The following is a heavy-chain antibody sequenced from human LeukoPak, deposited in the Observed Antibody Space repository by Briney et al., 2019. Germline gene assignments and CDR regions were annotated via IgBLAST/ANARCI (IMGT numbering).Heavy chain of an antibody. J-gene: IGHJ3*02. CDR2: IYTSGST. V-gene: IGHV4-4*07. CDR3: AIDSSSFHDAFDI. CDR1: GGSISSYY. Sequence: SETLSLTCTVSGGSISSYYWSWIRQPAGKGLEWIGRIYTSGSTNYNPSLKSRVTMSVDTSKKQFSLKLSSVTAADTAVYYCAIDSSSFHDAFDIWGPGTMVTVSS. D-gene: IGHD6-13*01.